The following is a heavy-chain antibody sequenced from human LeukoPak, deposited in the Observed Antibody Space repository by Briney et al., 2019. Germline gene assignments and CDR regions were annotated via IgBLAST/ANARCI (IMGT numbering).Heavy chain of an antibody. CDR2: ISGSGGST. V-gene: IGHV3-23*01. Sequence: PGGSLRLSCAASGFTFSSYAMSWVRQAPGKGLEWVSAISGSGGSTYYADSVKGRFTISRDNSKNTLYLQMNSLRAENTAVYYCANDWGETYYYDSSGYLEDYWGQGTLVTVSS. J-gene: IGHJ4*02. CDR3: ANDWGETYYYDSSGYLEDY. CDR1: GFTFSSYA. D-gene: IGHD3-22*01.